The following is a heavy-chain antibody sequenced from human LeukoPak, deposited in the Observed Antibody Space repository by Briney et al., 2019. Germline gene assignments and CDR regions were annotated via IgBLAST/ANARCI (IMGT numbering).Heavy chain of an antibody. CDR3: ARENWIFDY. CDR2: VYRSGTT. V-gene: IGHV4-38-2*02. J-gene: IGHJ4*02. Sequence: SETLSLTCVVSGYSISSGYHWGWIRQPPGKGLEWIGVVYRSGTTYYDPSLKSRVTLSVDTSKNQISLKVRSVTATDTAIYYCARENWIFDYWGQGILVTVSS. D-gene: IGHD1-1*01. CDR1: GYSISSGYH.